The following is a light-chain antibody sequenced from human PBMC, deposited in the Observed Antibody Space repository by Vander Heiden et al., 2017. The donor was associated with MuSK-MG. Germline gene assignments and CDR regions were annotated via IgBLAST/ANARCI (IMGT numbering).Light chain of an antibody. J-gene: IGKJ4*01. CDR2: DVS. CDR3: QQRSNWPLT. Sequence: EIVLTQSPATLSLSPGERATLSCRASQSVSSALVWYQQKAGQAPRLLIYDVSNRATGIPARFSGSGSGTDFTLTINSLEPEDFAVYYCQQRSNWPLTFGGGTKVXIK. V-gene: IGKV3-11*01. CDR1: QSVSSA.